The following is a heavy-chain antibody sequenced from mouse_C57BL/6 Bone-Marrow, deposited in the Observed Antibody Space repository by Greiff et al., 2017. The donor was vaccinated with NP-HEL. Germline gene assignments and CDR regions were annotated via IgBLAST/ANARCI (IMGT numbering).Heavy chain of an antibody. CDR2: ISNGGGST. J-gene: IGHJ2*01. V-gene: IGHV5-12*01. CDR1: GFTFSDYY. Sequence: EVKVVESGGGLVQPGGSLKLSCAASGFTFSDYYMYWVRQTPEKRLEWVAYISNGGGSTYYPDTVKGRFTISRDNAKNTLYLQMSRLKSEDTAMYYCARQGGYYDYDGRGYYFDYWGQGTTLTVSS. D-gene: IGHD2-4*01. CDR3: ARQGGYYDYDGRGYYFDY.